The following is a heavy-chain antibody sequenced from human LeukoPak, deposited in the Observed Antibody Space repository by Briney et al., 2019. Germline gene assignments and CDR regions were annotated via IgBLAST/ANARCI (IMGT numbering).Heavy chain of an antibody. J-gene: IGHJ6*03. CDR2: ISSSGSTT. V-gene: IGHV3-11*04. Sequence: GGSLRLSCAASGFTFSDYYMSWIRQAPGKGLEWISYISSSGSTTYYGNSVKGRFTIPRDNAQNSLDLQMNSLRAEDTAVYYCARQTGYSSSWELDYYYMDVWGKGTTVTVSS. CDR1: GFTFSDYY. CDR3: ARQTGYSSSWELDYYYMDV. D-gene: IGHD6-13*01.